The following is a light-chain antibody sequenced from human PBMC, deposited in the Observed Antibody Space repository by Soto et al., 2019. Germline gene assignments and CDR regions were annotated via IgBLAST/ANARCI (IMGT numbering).Light chain of an antibody. J-gene: IGLJ2*01. V-gene: IGLV1-44*01. CDR3: AAWDDSLV. CDR1: SSNIGSNT. CDR2: SNN. Sequence: QSVLTQPPSASGTPGQRVTISCSGSSSNIGSNTVNWYQQLPGTAPKLLIYSNNQRPSGVPDRFSGSKSGTSASLAISGLRSEDEADYYCAAWDDSLVFGGGTQLTVL.